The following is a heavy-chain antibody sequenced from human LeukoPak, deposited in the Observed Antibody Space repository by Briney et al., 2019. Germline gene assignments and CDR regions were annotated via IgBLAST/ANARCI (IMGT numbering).Heavy chain of an antibody. J-gene: IGHJ4*02. CDR2: IHYNGNNR. CDR1: GYTFSGYD. CDR3: VKGSIDY. V-gene: IGHV3-30*02. Sequence: PGRSLRLSCVASGYTFSGYDMHWVRQAPGKGLEWVAFIHYNGNNRYYADSVKGRFTISRDNAKNSLYLQMNSLRAEDTALYYCVKGSIDYWGQGTLVTVSS.